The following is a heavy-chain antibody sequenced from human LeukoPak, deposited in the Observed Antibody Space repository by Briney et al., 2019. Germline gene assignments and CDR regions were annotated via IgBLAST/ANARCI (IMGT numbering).Heavy chain of an antibody. CDR2: IIPIFGTA. V-gene: IGHV1-69*05. J-gene: IGHJ4*02. Sequence: GASVKASCNASGGTFSSYSISWVRQAAGQGREWMGWIIPIFGTANYTQTFQDRVMITTDASTRTAYIELSCLRTAATCVTVCARGSHWGLGKLPPLDYWGQGTLVTVSS. CDR3: ARGSHWGLGKLPPLDY. CDR1: GGTFSSYS. D-gene: IGHD3-16*01.